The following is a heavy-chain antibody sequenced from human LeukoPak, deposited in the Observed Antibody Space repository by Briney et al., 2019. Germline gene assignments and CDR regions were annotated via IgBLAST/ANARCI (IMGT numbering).Heavy chain of an antibody. CDR3: ARHESGWYAFDV. CDR1: GASISRNTYY. D-gene: IGHD6-19*01. CDR2: ISYNGIP. V-gene: IGHV4-39*01. Sequence: PETLSLTCTVSGASISRNTYYVGWIRQPPGKGLEWIGSISYNGIPSYKPSLKSRVTISVDTSKNHFSLRLSSVTAADTAVYFCARHESGWYAFDVWGQGTMVTVSS. J-gene: IGHJ3*01.